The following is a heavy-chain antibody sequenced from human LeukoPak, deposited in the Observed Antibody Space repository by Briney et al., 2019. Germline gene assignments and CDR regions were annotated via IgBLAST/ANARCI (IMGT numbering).Heavy chain of an antibody. CDR1: GFTFNKYW. Sequence: PGGSLRLSCAASGFTFNKYWMTWVRQAPGKGLEWVANIQQEGSEKYYVDSVKGRFTVSRDNAKNSLYLQMNSLRAEDTAVYYCAKGQIVATINFDYWGQGTLVTVSS. CDR3: AKGQIVATINFDY. V-gene: IGHV3-7*03. J-gene: IGHJ4*02. D-gene: IGHD5-12*01. CDR2: IQQEGSEK.